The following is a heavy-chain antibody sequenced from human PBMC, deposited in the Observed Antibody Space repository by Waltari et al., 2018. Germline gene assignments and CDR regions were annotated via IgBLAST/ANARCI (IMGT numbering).Heavy chain of an antibody. D-gene: IGHD3-9*01. CDR1: GGSISSGSVY. V-gene: IGHV4-61*02. Sequence: QVQLQESGPGLVRPSQTLSLTCTVSGGSISSGSVYWTWIRQPAGKGLEWVGHIFTSGSTKYNPSLKSRVSVSLDTSGNQFSLRLSSVTAADTAVYYCARDDARYYDIMTGGGYYGLDVWGQGTTVTVSS. CDR3: ARDDARYYDIMTGGGYYGLDV. J-gene: IGHJ6*02. CDR2: IFTSGST.